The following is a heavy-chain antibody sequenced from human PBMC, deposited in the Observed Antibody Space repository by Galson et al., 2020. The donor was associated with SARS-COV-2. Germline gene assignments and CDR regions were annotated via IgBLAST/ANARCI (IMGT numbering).Heavy chain of an antibody. CDR2: ISYDGSNK. CDR1: GLPFSSYA. V-gene: IGHV3-30*04. J-gene: IGHJ4*01. CDR3: ARPLGLVILPIRY. D-gene: IGHD2-21*01. Sequence: QAGGSLRLSCAASGLPFSSYAMHWVRQAPGKGLEWVGVISYDGSNKYYADSVKGRFTISRDNSKNTLYLQMNILKAEDTAVYYRARPLGLVILPIRYWGQGPLVTVSS.